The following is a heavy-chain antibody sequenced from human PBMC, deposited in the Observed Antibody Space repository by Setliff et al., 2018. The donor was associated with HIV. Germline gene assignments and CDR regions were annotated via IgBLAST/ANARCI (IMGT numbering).Heavy chain of an antibody. Sequence: SETLSLTCTVSGGSISISDWSWIRQPPGKGLEWIGYIYYSGSTYYNPSLKSRIALSIDASKNQFSLDLNFVTATDSALYYCATTRPISTGYPGFFDSWGQGIVVTVSS. J-gene: IGHJ4*02. CDR2: IYYSGST. CDR1: GGSISISD. CDR3: ATTRPISTGYPGFFDS. D-gene: IGHD3-9*01. V-gene: IGHV4-59*04.